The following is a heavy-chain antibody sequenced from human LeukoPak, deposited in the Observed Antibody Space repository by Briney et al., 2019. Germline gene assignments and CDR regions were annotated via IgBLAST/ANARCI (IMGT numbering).Heavy chain of an antibody. CDR2: INPNSGGT. J-gene: IGHJ4*02. CDR3: ARVRSPSTGTTEYFDY. Sequence: GASVKVSCKASGYTFTGYYMHWVRQAPGRGLEWMGRINPNSGGTNYAQKFQGGVAMTRDTSISTAYMELSRLRSDDTAVYYCARVRSPSTGTTEYFDYWGQGTLVTVSS. CDR1: GYTFTGYY. D-gene: IGHD1-1*01. V-gene: IGHV1-2*06.